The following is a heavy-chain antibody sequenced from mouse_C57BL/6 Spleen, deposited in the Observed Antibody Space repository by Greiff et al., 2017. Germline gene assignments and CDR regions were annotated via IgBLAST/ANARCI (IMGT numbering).Heavy chain of an antibody. CDR1: GFTFSDYG. CDR2: ISSGSSTI. J-gene: IGHJ3*01. CDR3: ARAAGFAY. V-gene: IGHV5-17*01. Sequence: EVHVVESGGGLVKPGGSLKLSCAASGFTFSDYGMHWVRQAPEKGLEWVAYISSGSSTIYYADTVKGRFTISRDNAKNTLFLQMTSLRSEDTAMYYCARAAGFAYWGQGTLVTVSA.